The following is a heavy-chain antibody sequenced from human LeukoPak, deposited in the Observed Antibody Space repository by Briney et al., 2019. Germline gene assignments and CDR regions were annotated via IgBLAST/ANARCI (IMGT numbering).Heavy chain of an antibody. D-gene: IGHD3-10*01. CDR2: ISSSSSYI. J-gene: IGHJ4*02. V-gene: IGHV3-21*01. Sequence: TGGSLRLSCAASGFTFSSYSMNWVRQAPGKGLEWVSSISSSSSYIYYADSVKGRFTISRDNAKNSLYLQMNSLRAEDTAVYYCARDTRTMVRGVTRIPLDYWGQGTLVTVSS. CDR1: GFTFSSYS. CDR3: ARDTRTMVRGVTRIPLDY.